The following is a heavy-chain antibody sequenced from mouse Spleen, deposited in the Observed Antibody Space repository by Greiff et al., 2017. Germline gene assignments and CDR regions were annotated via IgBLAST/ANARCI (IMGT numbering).Heavy chain of an antibody. CDR2: IYPGDGDT. Sequence: VQLQQSGPELVKPGASVKISCKASGYAFSSSWMNWVKQRPGKGLEWIGRIYPGDGDTNYNGKFKGKATLTADKSSSTAYMKLSSLTSEDSAVYFCARLEVPGRFAYWGQGTLVTVSA. J-gene: IGHJ3*01. V-gene: IGHV1-82*01. CDR1: GYAFSSSW. CDR3: ARLEVPGRFAY. D-gene: IGHD2-14*01.